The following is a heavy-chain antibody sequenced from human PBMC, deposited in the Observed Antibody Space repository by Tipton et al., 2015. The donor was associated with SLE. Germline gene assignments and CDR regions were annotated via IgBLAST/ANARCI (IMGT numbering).Heavy chain of an antibody. CDR3: AIQNWNYYF. CDR1: GGTSRDYF. V-gene: IGHV4-34*08. CDR2: VSHRGTT. Sequence: TLSLTCAVYGGTSRDYFWSWIRQPPGKRLEWIGEVSHRGTTNYNPSLDSRVTISLDRFNNQFTLKMTSVTAADTAVYYCAIQNWNYYFWGQGNLVTVSS. D-gene: IGHD1-7*01. J-gene: IGHJ4*02.